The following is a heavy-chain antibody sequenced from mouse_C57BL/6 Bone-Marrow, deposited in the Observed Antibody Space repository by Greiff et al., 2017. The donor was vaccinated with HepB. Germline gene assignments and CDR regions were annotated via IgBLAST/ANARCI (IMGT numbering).Heavy chain of an antibody. V-gene: IGHV5-9-1*02. CDR1: GFTFSSYA. CDR3: TRDGSPGNYAMDY. Sequence: DVKLQESGEGLVKPGGSLKLSCAASGFTFSSYAMSWVRQTPEKRLEWVAYISSGGDYIYYADTVKGRFTFSRDNARNTLYLQMSRLKSEDTAMYYCTRDGSPGNYAMDYWGQGTSVTVSS. D-gene: IGHD1-1*01. CDR2: ISSGGDYI. J-gene: IGHJ4*01.